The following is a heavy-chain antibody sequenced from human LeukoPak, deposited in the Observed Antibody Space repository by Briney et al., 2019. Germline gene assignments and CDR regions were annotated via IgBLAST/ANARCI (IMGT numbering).Heavy chain of an antibody. V-gene: IGHV4-59*08. D-gene: IGHD1-26*01. J-gene: IGHJ5*02. CDR3: ARHDSYSAGPRNWFDP. Sequence: PSETLSLTCTVSGGSISSYYWSWIRQPPGKGLEWIGYIYYSGSTNYNPSLKSRVTISVETSKNQFSLKLSSVTAADTAVYYGARHDSYSAGPRNWFDPWGQGTLVTVSS. CDR2: IYYSGST. CDR1: GGSISSYY.